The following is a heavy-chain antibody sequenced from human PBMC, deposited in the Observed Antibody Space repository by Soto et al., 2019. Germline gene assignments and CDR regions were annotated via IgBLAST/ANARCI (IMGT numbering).Heavy chain of an antibody. J-gene: IGHJ4*02. D-gene: IGHD6-19*01. CDR3: ARXXPGIAGAPLGDY. Sequence: EVQLVESGGGLVQPGGSLRLSCAASGFTFSSYSMNWVRQAPGKGLEWVSYISSSSSTIYYADSVKGRFTISRDNAKNSLYLQMNSXXDEDTAXXYCARXXPGIAGAPLGDYWGQGTLVTVSS. CDR2: ISSSSSTI. V-gene: IGHV3-48*02. CDR1: GFTFSSYS.